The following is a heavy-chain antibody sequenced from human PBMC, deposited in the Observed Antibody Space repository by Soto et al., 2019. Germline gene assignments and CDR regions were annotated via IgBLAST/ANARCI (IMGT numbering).Heavy chain of an antibody. CDR1: GFTFSNAW. CDR3: ARLIRCKTTSCYFDY. J-gene: IGHJ4*02. V-gene: IGHV4-39*01. D-gene: IGHD2-2*01. Sequence: PSQTLSLSCAASGFTFSNAWMNWVRQAPGKGLEWIGSIYYSGTTYYNPSLKSRVTISEDTSKNQFSLKLSSVTAADTAVFYCARLIRCKTTSCYFDYWGQGTLVTVPQ. CDR2: IYYSGTT.